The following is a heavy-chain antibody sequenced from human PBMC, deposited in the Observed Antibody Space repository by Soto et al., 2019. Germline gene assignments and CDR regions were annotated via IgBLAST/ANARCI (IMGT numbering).Heavy chain of an antibody. V-gene: IGHV3-53*01. D-gene: IGHD1-1*01. Sequence: DVQLVESGGGLIQPGESLRLSCAAFGLTISGKKYVAWVRQAPGKGLEWVSALYDVDGSFYADSVTGRFTTSSDSSKTTVYLKMNDLRPDDTAVYYCATWHEREHAFDVWGQGTTVTISP. CDR1: GLTISGKKY. CDR3: ATWHEREHAFDV. J-gene: IGHJ3*01. CDR2: LYDVDGS.